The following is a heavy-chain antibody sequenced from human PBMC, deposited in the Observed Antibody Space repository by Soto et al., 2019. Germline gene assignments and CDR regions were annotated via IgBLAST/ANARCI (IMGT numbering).Heavy chain of an antibody. J-gene: IGHJ4*02. CDR3: GRKGMAAETK. V-gene: IGHV4-39*01. CDR2: IYYSGST. CDR1: GGSISSSSYY. D-gene: IGHD4-4*01. Sequence: SETLSLTCTVSGGSISSSSYYWGWIRQPPGKGLEWIGSIYYSGSTYYNPSLKSRVTISVDTSKNQFSLKLSSVTAADPAVYYWGRKGMAAETKGGGETLAPVP.